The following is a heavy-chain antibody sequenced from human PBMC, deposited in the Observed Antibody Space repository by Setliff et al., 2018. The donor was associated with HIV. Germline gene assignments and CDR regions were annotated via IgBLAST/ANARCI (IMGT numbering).Heavy chain of an antibody. V-gene: IGHV1-3*01. CDR3: ARPVGGTGFDP. J-gene: IGHJ5*02. CDR1: GDTFTTYA. CDR2: INGGNGNT. D-gene: IGHD1-26*01. Sequence: GASVKVSCKASGDTFTTYAMHWVRQAPGQRLEWMGWINGGNGNTKYSQRFQGRVTITRDTSASTAYLELSSLRSEDTAVYYCARPVGGTGFDPWGQGTLVTVSS.